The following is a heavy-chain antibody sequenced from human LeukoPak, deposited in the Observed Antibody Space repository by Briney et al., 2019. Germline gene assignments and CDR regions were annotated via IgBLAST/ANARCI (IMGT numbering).Heavy chain of an antibody. CDR2: ISSSGSTI. D-gene: IGHD3-22*01. J-gene: IGHJ4*02. CDR3: VSYDILPGWYFDY. Sequence: GGSLRLSYAAPGFTFSDYYMSWIRQAPGKELEWVSYISSSGSTIYYADSVKGRFTIPRDNAKNSLYLQLNSLRAEDTAVYYCVSYDILPGWYFDYWGQGTLVTVSS. V-gene: IGHV3-11*04. CDR1: GFTFSDYY.